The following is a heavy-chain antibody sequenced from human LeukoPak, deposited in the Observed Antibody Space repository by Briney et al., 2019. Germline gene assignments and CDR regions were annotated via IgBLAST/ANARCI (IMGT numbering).Heavy chain of an antibody. CDR3: ARGITMIAVAHAFDI. J-gene: IGHJ3*02. Sequence: GGSLRLSCAASGFIFSNYALHWVRQAPGKGLEWVAVTSYDGGNRYYADSIKGRFTISRDNSKNTLYLQMNSLRAEDTAVYYCARGITMIAVAHAFDIWGQGTMVTVSS. CDR1: GFIFSNYA. V-gene: IGHV3-30-3*01. D-gene: IGHD3-22*01. CDR2: TSYDGGNR.